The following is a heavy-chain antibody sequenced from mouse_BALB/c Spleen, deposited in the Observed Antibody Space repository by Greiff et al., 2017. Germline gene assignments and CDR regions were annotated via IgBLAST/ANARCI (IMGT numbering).Heavy chain of an antibody. CDR3: AREGDWDYFDY. CDR2: ILPGSGST. CDR1: GYTFSSYW. Sequence: QVQLQQSGAELMKPGASVKISCKATGYTFSSYWIEWVKQRPGHGLEWIGEILPGSGSTNYNEKFKGKATFTADTSSNTAYMQLSSLTSEDSAVYYCAREGDWDYFDYWGQGTTLTVSS. D-gene: IGHD4-1*01. V-gene: IGHV1-9*01. J-gene: IGHJ2*01.